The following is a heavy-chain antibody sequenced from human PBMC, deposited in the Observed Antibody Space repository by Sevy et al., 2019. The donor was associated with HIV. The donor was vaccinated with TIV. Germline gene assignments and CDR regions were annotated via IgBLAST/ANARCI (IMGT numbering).Heavy chain of an antibody. CDR2: LSYDGNKK. V-gene: IGHV3-30*03. J-gene: IGHJ4*02. D-gene: IGHD1-1*01. CDR1: GFSFSSHG. CDR3: ARDGGWYNYAPSDY. Sequence: GGSLRLSCAASGFSFSSHGMHWVRRAPGKGLEWQSALSYDGNKKYYADSVKGRFTISRDNSKNTLYLQMNSLRPEDTAVYYCARDGGWYNYAPSDYWGQGTLVTVSS.